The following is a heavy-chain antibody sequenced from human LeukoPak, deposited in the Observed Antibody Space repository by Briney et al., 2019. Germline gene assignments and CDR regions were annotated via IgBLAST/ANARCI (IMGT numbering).Heavy chain of an antibody. J-gene: IGHJ4*02. V-gene: IGHV5-51*01. D-gene: IGHD2-15*01. CDR2: IYPGDSDT. CDR3: ARDAYCSGGRCSDYYFDY. CDR1: GYSFTSYW. Sequence: GESLKISCKGSGYSFTSYWIGWVRQMPGKGLEWMGIIYPGDSDTRYSPSFQGRVTISADKSISTAYLQWSSLKASDTAMYYCARDAYCSGGRCSDYYFDYWGQGTLVTVSS.